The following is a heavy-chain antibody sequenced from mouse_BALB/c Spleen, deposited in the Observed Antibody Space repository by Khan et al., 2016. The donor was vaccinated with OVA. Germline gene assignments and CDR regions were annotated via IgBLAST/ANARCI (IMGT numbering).Heavy chain of an antibody. CDR2: IYPGNSDT. CDR3: TRNGFGNYGRWDY. CDR1: GYTFTNYW. Sequence: VQLKQSGTVLARPGASVKMSCKGSGYTFTNYWMHWVKQRPGQGLEWIGVIYPGNSDTNYNQKFKGKAKLTSVTSTSTAYMELNSLTNEDAAVYYVTRNGFGNYGRWDYWGQGTTLTVSS. J-gene: IGHJ2*01. D-gene: IGHD2-1*01. V-gene: IGHV1-5*01.